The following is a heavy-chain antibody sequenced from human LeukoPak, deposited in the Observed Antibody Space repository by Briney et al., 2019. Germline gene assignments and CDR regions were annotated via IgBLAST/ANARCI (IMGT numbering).Heavy chain of an antibody. D-gene: IGHD6-6*01. CDR3: AKDIGYSSSRGIDY. J-gene: IGHJ4*02. CDR2: IRYDGSNK. CDR1: GFTFSSYG. V-gene: IGHV3-30*02. Sequence: GGSLRLSCAASGFTFSSYGMHWVRQAPGKGLEWVAFIRYDGSNKYYADSVKGRFTISRDNSKNTLYLQMNSLRAEDMALYYCAKDIGYSSSRGIDYWGQGTLVTVSS.